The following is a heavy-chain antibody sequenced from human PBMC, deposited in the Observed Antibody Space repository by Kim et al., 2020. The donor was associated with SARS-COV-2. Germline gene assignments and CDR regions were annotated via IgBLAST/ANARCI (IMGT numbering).Heavy chain of an antibody. CDR2: INAGNGNT. V-gene: IGHV1-3*01. CDR3: ARGVIQLLTHFDY. CDR1: GYTFTSYS. Sequence: ASVKVSCKASGYTFTSYSMHWVRQAPGQRLEWMGWINAGNGNTKYSQKFQGRVTITRDTSASTAYMELSSLRSEDTAVYYCARGVIQLLTHFDYWGQGTLVTVSS. D-gene: IGHD5-18*01. J-gene: IGHJ4*02.